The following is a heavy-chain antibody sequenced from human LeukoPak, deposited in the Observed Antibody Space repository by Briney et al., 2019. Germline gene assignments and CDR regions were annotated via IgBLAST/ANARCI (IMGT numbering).Heavy chain of an antibody. J-gene: IGHJ4*02. CDR2: ISAYNGNT. CDR1: GYTFTSYG. D-gene: IGHD3-9*01. CDR3: ARMYYDILTALITEFDY. Sequence: ASVKVSCKASGYTFTSYGISWVRQAPGQGLEWMGWISAYNGNTNYAQKLQGRVTMTTDTSTSTAYMELRSLRPDDTAVYYCARMYYDILTALITEFDYWGQGTLVTVSS. V-gene: IGHV1-18*01.